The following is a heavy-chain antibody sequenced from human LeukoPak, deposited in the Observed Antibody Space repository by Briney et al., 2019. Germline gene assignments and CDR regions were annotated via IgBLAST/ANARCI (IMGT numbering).Heavy chain of an antibody. CDR1: GGSISSYY. D-gene: IGHD5-24*01. J-gene: IGHJ4*02. CDR2: IYYSGST. V-gene: IGHV4-59*01. CDR3: ARVRSRDGYLYFDY. Sequence: KPSETLSLTCTVSGGSISSYYWSWIRQPPGKGLEWIGHIYYSGSTNYNPSLKSRVTISVDTSKNQSSLKLSSVTAADTAVYYCARVRSRDGYLYFDYWGQGTLVTVSS.